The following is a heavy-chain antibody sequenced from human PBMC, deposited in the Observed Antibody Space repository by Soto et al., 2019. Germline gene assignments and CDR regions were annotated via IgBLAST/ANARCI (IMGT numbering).Heavy chain of an antibody. CDR1: GFPFISYS. V-gene: IGHV3-21*01. CDR2: VSSSSSYI. CDR3: ARGMAYGMDV. J-gene: IGHJ6*02. Sequence: GESLILSSAASGFPFISYSMNWVRQAPGKGLEWVSSVSSSSSYIYYADSVKGRFTISRDNAKNSLYLQMNSLRAEDTAVYYCARGMAYGMDVWGQGTTVTVSS.